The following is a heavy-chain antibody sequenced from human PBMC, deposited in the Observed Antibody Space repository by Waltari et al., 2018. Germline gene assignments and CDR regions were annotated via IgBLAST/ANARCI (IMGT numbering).Heavy chain of an antibody. D-gene: IGHD3-22*01. Sequence: EVQLVESGGGLVQPGGSLRLSCAASGFTFSSYSMTWVRQAPGKGLEWVSYISGRGNTKYDADYGKGRFTIARDKAKNSLYLQMNSLRAEDTAVYYCARGFASSGYMDVWGKGTTVTVSS. CDR2: ISGRGNTK. V-gene: IGHV3-48*01. CDR3: ARGFASSGYMDV. J-gene: IGHJ6*03. CDR1: GFTFSSYS.